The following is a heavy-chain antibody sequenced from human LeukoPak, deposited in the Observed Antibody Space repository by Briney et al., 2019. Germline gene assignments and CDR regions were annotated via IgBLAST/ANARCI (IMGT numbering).Heavy chain of an antibody. CDR1: GGSISSSGYY. J-gene: IGHJ3*02. D-gene: IGHD3-9*01. CDR3: AGPAYYDILTGYSHDAFDI. CDR2: IYYSGST. Sequence: PSETLSLTCTVSGGSISSSGYYWGWIRQPPGKGLEWIGSIYYSGSTYYNPSLKSRVTISVDTSKNQFSLKLSSVTAADTAVYYCAGPAYYDILTGYSHDAFDIWGQGTMVTVSS. V-gene: IGHV4-39*01.